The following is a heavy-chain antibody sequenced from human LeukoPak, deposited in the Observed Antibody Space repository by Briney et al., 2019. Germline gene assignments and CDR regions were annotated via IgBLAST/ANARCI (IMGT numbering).Heavy chain of an antibody. CDR2: IYPVDFET. CDR1: GSSFTSYW. J-gene: IGHJ4*02. CDR3: ATAIGLYCSSTSCPLDY. V-gene: IGHV5-51*01. Sequence: LGESLKISWKASGSSFTSYWIGWVRQMPGKGLEWMGIIYPVDFETRYRPSFQGQVTISADKSISTAYLQWSSLKASDTAMYYCATAIGLYCSSTSCPLDYWGQGTLVTVSS. D-gene: IGHD2-2*01.